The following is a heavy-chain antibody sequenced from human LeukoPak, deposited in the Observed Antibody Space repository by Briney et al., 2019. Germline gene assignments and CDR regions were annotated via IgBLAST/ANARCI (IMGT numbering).Heavy chain of an antibody. Sequence: GGSLRLSCAASGFTFSSYDMHWVRQATGKGLEWVSAIGTAGDTYYPGSVKGRFTISRGNAKNSLYLQMNSLRAGDTAVYYCARGGAVAGLIDYWGQGTLVTVSS. D-gene: IGHD6-19*01. V-gene: IGHV3-13*01. CDR3: ARGGAVAGLIDY. J-gene: IGHJ4*02. CDR1: GFTFSSYD. CDR2: IGTAGDT.